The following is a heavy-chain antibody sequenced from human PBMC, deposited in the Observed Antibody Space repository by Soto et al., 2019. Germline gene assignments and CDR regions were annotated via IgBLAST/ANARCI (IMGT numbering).Heavy chain of an antibody. CDR2: IWYHGAYE. CDR3: ARTRRGETAIITDGLDL. J-gene: IGHJ5*02. Sequence: GGSLRLSCAASGFSFNTYGMNWVRQAPGRGLEWVALIWYHGAYEYYADSVKGRFTISRDNSRNTLYLQMNSLKAEDTAVYYCARTRRGETAIITDGLDLWGQGTQVTVSP. D-gene: IGHD5-18*01. CDR1: GFSFNTYG. V-gene: IGHV3-33*01.